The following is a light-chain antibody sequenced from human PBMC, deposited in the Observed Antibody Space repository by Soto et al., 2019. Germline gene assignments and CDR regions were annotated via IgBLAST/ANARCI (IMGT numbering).Light chain of an antibody. CDR1: ESVSRN. Sequence: EVVMTQSPATLSVSPGERATLSCRASESVSRNLAWYQQKPGQAPRLLIYDASTRATGIPDRFSGSGSGTDFTLTISRLEPEDFAVYYCQQYNNWPRTFGQGTKVDIK. V-gene: IGKV3-15*01. CDR3: QQYNNWPRT. J-gene: IGKJ1*01. CDR2: DAS.